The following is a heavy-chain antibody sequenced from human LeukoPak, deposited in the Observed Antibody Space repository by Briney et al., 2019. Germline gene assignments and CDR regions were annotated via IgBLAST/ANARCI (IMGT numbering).Heavy chain of an antibody. V-gene: IGHV4-59*01. Sequence: PSETLSLTCTVSGGSISSYYWSWIRQPPGKGLEWIGYIYYSGSTNYNPSLKSRVTISVDTSKNQFSLKLSSVTAADTAVYYCARAIVVVPAAHSRGANWFDPWGQGTLVTVSS. CDR2: IYYSGST. D-gene: IGHD2-2*01. J-gene: IGHJ5*02. CDR1: GGSISSYY. CDR3: ARAIVVVPAAHSRGANWFDP.